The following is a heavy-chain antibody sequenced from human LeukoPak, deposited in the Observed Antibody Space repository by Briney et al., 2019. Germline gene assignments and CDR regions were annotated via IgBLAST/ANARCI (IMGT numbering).Heavy chain of an antibody. V-gene: IGHV4-4*07. J-gene: IGHJ4*02. CDR2: IYTSGST. CDR1: GGSISSYY. D-gene: IGHD3-10*01. Sequence: SETLSLTCTVSGGSISSYYWSWIRQPAGKGLEWIGRIYTSGSTNYNPSLKSRVTMSVDASKNQFSLKLSSVTAADTAVYYCARGLHYYGSGSYLFDYWGQGTLVTVSS. CDR3: ARGLHYYGSGSYLFDY.